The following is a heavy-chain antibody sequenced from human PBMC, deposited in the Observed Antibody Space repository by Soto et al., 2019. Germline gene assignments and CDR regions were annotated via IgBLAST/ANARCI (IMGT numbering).Heavy chain of an antibody. D-gene: IGHD6-19*01. CDR3: ARAMMYSSGWYHVGDAFDI. Sequence: ASVKVSCKASGYTFTSYAMHWVRQAPGQRLEWMGWINAGNGNTKYSQKIQGRVTITRDTSASTAYMELSRLRSDDTAVYFCARAMMYSSGWYHVGDAFDIWGQGTMVTVSS. V-gene: IGHV1-3*01. CDR1: GYTFTSYA. J-gene: IGHJ3*02. CDR2: INAGNGNT.